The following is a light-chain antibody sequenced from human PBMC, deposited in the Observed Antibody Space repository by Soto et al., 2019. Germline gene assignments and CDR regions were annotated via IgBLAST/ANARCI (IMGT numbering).Light chain of an antibody. CDR2: GAS. Sequence: EIVLTQSPGTLSLSPGERATLSCRASQSVTSSLAWYQQKPGQAPRLLIYGASSRATGIPDRFSGSGSGTDFPLTISRLEPEDFAVYYCQQYCSSPPFGQGTRLEIK. CDR1: QSVTSS. V-gene: IGKV3-20*01. J-gene: IGKJ5*01. CDR3: QQYCSSPP.